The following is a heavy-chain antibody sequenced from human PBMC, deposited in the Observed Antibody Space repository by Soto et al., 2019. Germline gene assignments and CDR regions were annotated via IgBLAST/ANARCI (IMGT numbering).Heavy chain of an antibody. CDR1: GYSFTIYA. J-gene: IGHJ6*03. Sequence: ASVRVACGASGYSFTIYAMLWVGQAPGQRLEWMGWINTGNGNTKYSQKFQGRVTITRDTSASTAYMELSSLRSEDTAVYYCARDRILTGYYYMDVWGKGTTVTVSS. CDR2: INTGNGNT. D-gene: IGHD3-9*01. V-gene: IGHV1-3*04. CDR3: ARDRILTGYYYMDV.